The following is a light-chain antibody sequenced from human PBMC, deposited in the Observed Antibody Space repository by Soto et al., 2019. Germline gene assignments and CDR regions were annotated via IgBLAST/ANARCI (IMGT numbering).Light chain of an antibody. CDR1: QRLSSN. CDR3: QQYINWPRT. Sequence: EIVLTQSPVTLSVSPGERVTLSCRASQRLSSNLALYQQRPGQAPRLLIYGASIRATDIPARFIGSGSGTEFTLTISSLQSEDFAVYYCQQYINWPRTFGQGTKVDIK. J-gene: IGKJ1*01. CDR2: GAS. V-gene: IGKV3-15*01.